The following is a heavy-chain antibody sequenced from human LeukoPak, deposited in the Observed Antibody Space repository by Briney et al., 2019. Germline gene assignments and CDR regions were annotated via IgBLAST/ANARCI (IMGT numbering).Heavy chain of an antibody. J-gene: IGHJ4*02. CDR3: AREVHDSSGYTADY. Sequence: GGSLRLSCAASGFTFSSYWMHWVRQAPGKGLVWVSRIHSDGRSTNYADSVKGRFTISRDNSKNTLYLQMDSLRAEDTAVYYCAREVHDSSGYTADYWGQGTLVSVSS. V-gene: IGHV3-74*01. D-gene: IGHD3-22*01. CDR2: IHSDGRST. CDR1: GFTFSSYW.